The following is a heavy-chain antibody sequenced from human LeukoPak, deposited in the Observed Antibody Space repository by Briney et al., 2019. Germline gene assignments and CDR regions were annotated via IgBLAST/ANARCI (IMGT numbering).Heavy chain of an antibody. J-gene: IGHJ6*02. D-gene: IGHD3-10*01. V-gene: IGHV4-59*08. CDR2: IYYSGST. CDR1: GGSISSYY. CDR3: ARHRTMWFGNSYGMDV. Sequence: SETLSLTCTVSGGSISSYYWSWIRQLPGKGLEWIGYIYYSGSTNYNPSLKSRVTISVDTSKNQFSLKLSSVTAADTAVYYCARHRTMWFGNSYGMDVWGQGTTVTVSS.